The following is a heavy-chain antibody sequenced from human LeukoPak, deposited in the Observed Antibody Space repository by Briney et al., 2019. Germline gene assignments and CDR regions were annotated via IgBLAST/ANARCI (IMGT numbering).Heavy chain of an antibody. Sequence: SETLSLTCTVSGGSISSYYWSWIRQPPGKGLEWIGYIYYSGSTNYNPSLKSRVTISVDTSKNQFSLKLSSVTAADTAVYYCARQGYSGYDPPDYWRQGTLVTVSP. J-gene: IGHJ4*02. CDR3: ARQGYSGYDPPDY. CDR2: IYYSGST. V-gene: IGHV4-59*08. D-gene: IGHD5-12*01. CDR1: GGSISSYY.